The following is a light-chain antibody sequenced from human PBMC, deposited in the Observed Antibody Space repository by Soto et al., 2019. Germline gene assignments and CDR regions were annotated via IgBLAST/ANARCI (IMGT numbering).Light chain of an antibody. CDR3: QQYDNPSLT. CDR1: QDISNY. Sequence: DLQMTQSPSSLSASVGDRVTITCQASQDISNYLNWYQQKPGKAPKLQIYDASNLETGVPSRFTGSGSGTDFTFTISSLQPEDIATYYCQQYDNPSLTFGGGTKVEIK. J-gene: IGKJ4*01. V-gene: IGKV1-33*01. CDR2: DAS.